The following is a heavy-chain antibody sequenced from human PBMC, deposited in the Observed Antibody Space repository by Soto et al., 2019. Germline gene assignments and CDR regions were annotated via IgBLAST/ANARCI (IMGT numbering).Heavy chain of an antibody. V-gene: IGHV3-23*01. D-gene: IGHD3-16*01. Sequence: GGSLCLSCAASGFTFISYAMSWVRQAPGKGLEWVSAISGSGGSTYYADSMKGRLTIARDNSKNTLYLQMNSLRAEDTAVYYWAKYDVAETPAFYYYGMDVWGQGTTVTVSS. CDR3: AKYDVAETPAFYYYGMDV. CDR1: GFTFISYA. J-gene: IGHJ6*02. CDR2: ISGSGGST.